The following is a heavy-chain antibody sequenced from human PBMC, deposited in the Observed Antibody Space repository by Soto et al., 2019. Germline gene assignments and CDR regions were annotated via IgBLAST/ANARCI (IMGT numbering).Heavy chain of an antibody. CDR3: ARIELYQLQGSVDY. V-gene: IGHV3-74*01. Sequence: PGGSLRLSCAASGFTFSSYWMHWVRQAPGKGLVWVSRINSDGSSTSYADSVKGRFTISRDNAKNTLYLQMNSLRAEDTAVYYCARIELYQLQGSVDYWGQGTLVTVSS. J-gene: IGHJ4*02. CDR2: INSDGSST. CDR1: GFTFSSYW. D-gene: IGHD2-2*01.